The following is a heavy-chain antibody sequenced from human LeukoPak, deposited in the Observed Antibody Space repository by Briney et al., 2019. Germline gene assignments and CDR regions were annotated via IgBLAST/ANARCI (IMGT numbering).Heavy chain of an antibody. CDR2: IYYSGGT. CDR3: ARDRGYCSSTSCYTRFDY. J-gene: IGHJ4*02. CDR1: GGSISSYY. V-gene: IGHV4-59*01. Sequence: PSETLSLTCTVSGGSISSYYWSWIRQPPGKGLEWIGYIYYSGGTNYNPSLKSRVTISVDTSKNQFSLKLSSVTAADTAVYYCARDRGYCSSTSCYTRFDYWGQGTLVTVSS. D-gene: IGHD2-2*02.